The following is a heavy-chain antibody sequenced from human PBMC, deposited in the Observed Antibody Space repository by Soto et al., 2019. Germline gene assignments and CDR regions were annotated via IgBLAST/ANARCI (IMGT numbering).Heavy chain of an antibody. CDR2: IGTAGDT. D-gene: IGHD2-2*01. CDR1: GFTFSSYD. CDR3: ARGARRGIVVVPDYYYYGMDV. Sequence: GGSLRLSCAASGFTFSSYDMHWVRQATGKGLEWVSAIGTAGDTYYPGSVKGRFTISRENAKNSLYLQMNSLRAEDTAVYYCARGARRGIVVVPDYYYYGMDVWGQGTTVTVSS. J-gene: IGHJ6*02. V-gene: IGHV3-13*01.